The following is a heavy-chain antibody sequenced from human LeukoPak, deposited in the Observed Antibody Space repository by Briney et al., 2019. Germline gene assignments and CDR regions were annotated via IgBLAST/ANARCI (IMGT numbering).Heavy chain of an antibody. J-gene: IGHJ3*02. CDR1: GGTFSSYA. V-gene: IGHV1-69*05. D-gene: IGHD1-26*01. CDR3: ASKSLVGATESDASDI. CDR2: IIPIFGTA. Sequence: SVKVSCKASGGTFSSYAISWVRQAPGQGLEWMGGIIPIFGTANYAQKFQGRVTITTDESTSTAYMELSSLRSEDTAVYYCASKSLVGATESDASDIWGQGTMVTVSS.